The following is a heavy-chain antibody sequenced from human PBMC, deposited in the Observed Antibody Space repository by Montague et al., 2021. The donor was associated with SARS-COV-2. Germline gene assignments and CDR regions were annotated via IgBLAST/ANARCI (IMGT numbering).Heavy chain of an antibody. Sequence: SETLSLTCSVSGGSFDSDNFFWGWIRQPPGKRLEWIGVISNGGRTFYNPSLKGRVTISVHTSRNQLSLNVKSVTAADTAVYYCARHRRYDVVTYYPDFWGQGILVTVSS. CDR3: ARHRRYDVVTYYPDF. D-gene: IGHD3-9*01. J-gene: IGHJ4*02. V-gene: IGHV4-39*01. CDR2: ISNGGRT. CDR1: GGSFDSDNFF.